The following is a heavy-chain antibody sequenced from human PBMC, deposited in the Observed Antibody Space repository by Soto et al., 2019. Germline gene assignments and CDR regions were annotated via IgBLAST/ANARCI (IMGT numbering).Heavy chain of an antibody. CDR2: INHSGST. J-gene: IGHJ5*02. Sequence: SXETLSLTCAVYGGSFSGYYWSWIRQPPGKGLEWIGEINHSGSTNYNPSLKSRVTISVDTSKNQFSLKLSSVTAADTAVYYCARVPYYYDTSPPWGQGTLVTVSS. V-gene: IGHV4-34*01. CDR3: ARVPYYYDTSPP. CDR1: GGSFSGYY. D-gene: IGHD3-22*01.